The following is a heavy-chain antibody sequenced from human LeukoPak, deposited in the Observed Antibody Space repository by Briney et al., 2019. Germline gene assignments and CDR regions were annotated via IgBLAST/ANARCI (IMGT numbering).Heavy chain of an antibody. V-gene: IGHV1-69*04. Sequence: ASVKVSCKASGGTFSSYAISWVRQAPGQGLEWMGRIIPILGIANYAQKFQGRVTITADKSTSTAYMELSSLRSEDTAVYYCARSGYGDYDHYYYYGMGVWGQGTTVTVSS. CDR1: GGTFSSYA. CDR2: IIPILGIA. D-gene: IGHD4-17*01. J-gene: IGHJ6*02. CDR3: ARSGYGDYDHYYYYGMGV.